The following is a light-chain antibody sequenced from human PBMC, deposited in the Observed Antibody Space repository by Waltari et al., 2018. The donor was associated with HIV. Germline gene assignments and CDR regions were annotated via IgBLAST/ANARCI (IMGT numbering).Light chain of an antibody. CDR2: QDN. CDR3: QAWDTSTGV. V-gene: IGLV3-1*01. Sequence: SYELIQPPSVSVSPGPTATLTCSGDKLGNKSVCWYQQKPGQSPVLVVYQDNKRPSGIPERFSGSNSGNTATLTINGTQAVDEGDYYCQAWDTSTGVFGAGTKVSVL. J-gene: IGLJ1*01. CDR1: KLGNKS.